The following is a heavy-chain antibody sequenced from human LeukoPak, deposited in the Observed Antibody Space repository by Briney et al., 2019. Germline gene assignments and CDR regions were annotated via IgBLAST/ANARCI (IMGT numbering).Heavy chain of an antibody. D-gene: IGHD1/OR15-1a*01. CDR3: ARGQTGTLDAFDI. Sequence: PGGSLRLSCAASGFTFSSYEMNWVRQAPGKGLEWVSYISSSGGTIFYAEYVKGRFTISRDNAKNSLYLQMNSLRAEDTAVYYCARGQTGTLDAFDIWGQGTMVTVSS. V-gene: IGHV3-48*03. J-gene: IGHJ3*02. CDR2: ISSSGGTI. CDR1: GFTFSSYE.